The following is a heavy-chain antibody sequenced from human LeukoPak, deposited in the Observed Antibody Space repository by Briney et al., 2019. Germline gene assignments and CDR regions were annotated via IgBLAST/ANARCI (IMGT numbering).Heavy chain of an antibody. D-gene: IGHD6-19*01. Sequence: ASVKVSCKASGYTFTGYYMHWVRQAPGQGLEWMGWINPNSGGTNYAQKFQGRVTMTRDTSISTAYVELSRLRSDDTAVYYCARAPYSSGWYDYWGQGTLVTVSS. CDR3: ARAPYSSGWYDY. CDR1: GYTFTGYY. V-gene: IGHV1-2*02. CDR2: INPNSGGT. J-gene: IGHJ4*02.